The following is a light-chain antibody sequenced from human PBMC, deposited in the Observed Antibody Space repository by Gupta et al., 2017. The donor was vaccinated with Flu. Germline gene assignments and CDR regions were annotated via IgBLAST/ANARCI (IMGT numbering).Light chain of an antibody. CDR2: GSN. V-gene: IGLV1-40*01. J-gene: IGLJ3*02. Sequence: TITCSASSSNIGEGYDVVWYKQQPGATPKFLISGSNTRASGVPDRFSVSKYGSSAALAISGLQADDEADYYCQSYENRGRGWVFGGGTKLTVL. CDR1: SSNIGEGYD. CDR3: QSYENRGRGWV.